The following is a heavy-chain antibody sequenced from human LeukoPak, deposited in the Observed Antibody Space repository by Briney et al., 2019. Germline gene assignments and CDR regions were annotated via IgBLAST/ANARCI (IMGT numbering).Heavy chain of an antibody. CDR2: IYYSGST. CDR3: ARGGDPQYYYFGMDV. V-gene: IGHV4-59*01. D-gene: IGHD2-21*02. Sequence: SETLPLTCTVSGGSISSYFWSWIRQPPGKGLEWIGYIYYSGSTNYNPSLKSRVTISGDTSKNQFSLRLSSVTAADTAVYYCARGGDPQYYYFGMDVWGQGTTVTVSS. J-gene: IGHJ6*02. CDR1: GGSISSYF.